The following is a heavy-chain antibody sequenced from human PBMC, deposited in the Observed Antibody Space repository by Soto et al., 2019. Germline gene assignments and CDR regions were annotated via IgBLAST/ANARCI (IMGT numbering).Heavy chain of an antibody. Sequence: GSGPTLVNPTETLTLTCTVSGFSLSNARMGVSWIRQPPGKALEWLAHIFSNDEKSYSTSLKSRLTIPKDTSKSQVVLTMTNMDPVDTATYYCALIGPIVGIAVEVNDAFYIWGQEIMVTVSS. CDR1: GFSLSNARMG. CDR2: IFSNDEK. J-gene: IGHJ3*02. V-gene: IGHV2-26*01. D-gene: IGHD6-19*01. CDR3: ALIGPIVGIAVEVNDAFYI.